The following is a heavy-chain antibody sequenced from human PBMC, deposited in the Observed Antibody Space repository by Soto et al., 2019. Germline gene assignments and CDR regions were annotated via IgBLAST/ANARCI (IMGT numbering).Heavy chain of an antibody. Sequence: LSLSSAACSGRISSYYWSWIRQPPGKGLEWIGYIYYSGSTNYNPSLKSRVTISVDTSKNQFSLKLSSVTAADTAVYYCARDRYFDYRGQGTLVTVSS. CDR1: SGRISSYY. CDR3: ARDRYFDY. J-gene: IGHJ4*02. V-gene: IGHV4-59*01. CDR2: IYYSGST.